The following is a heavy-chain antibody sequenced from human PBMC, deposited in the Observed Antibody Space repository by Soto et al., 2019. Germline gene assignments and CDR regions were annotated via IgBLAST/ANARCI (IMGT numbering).Heavy chain of an antibody. CDR1: GFTFGAYA. Sequence: QMQLVESGGGLVQPGRSLRLSCAASGFTFGAYAMHWVRQAPGKGLEWVAVISYDGNSARYTDPVKGRFTVSRDNSKSTIYLQMNSLRAEDTAVYYCARDGYSGRSDGVDVWGQGTMVTVSS. CDR3: ARDGYSGRSDGVDV. J-gene: IGHJ3*01. D-gene: IGHD1-26*01. V-gene: IGHV3-30*14. CDR2: ISYDGNSA.